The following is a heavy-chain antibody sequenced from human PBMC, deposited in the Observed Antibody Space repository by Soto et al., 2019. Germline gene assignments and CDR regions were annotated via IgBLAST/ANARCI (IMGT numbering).Heavy chain of an antibody. J-gene: IGHJ4*02. CDR3: ARHGSGYDLTFFDY. D-gene: IGHD5-12*01. CDR1: GGSISSYY. Sequence: PSETLSLTCTVSGGSISSYYWSWIRQPPGKGLEWIGYIYYSGSTNYNPSLKSRVTISVDTSKNQFSLKLSSVTAADTAVYYCARHGSGYDLTFFDYWGQGTLVTVSS. V-gene: IGHV4-59*08. CDR2: IYYSGST.